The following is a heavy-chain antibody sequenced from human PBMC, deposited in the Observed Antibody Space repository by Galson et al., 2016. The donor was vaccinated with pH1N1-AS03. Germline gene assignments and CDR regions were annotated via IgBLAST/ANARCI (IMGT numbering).Heavy chain of an antibody. CDR2: INKDGSEK. J-gene: IGHJ4*02. Sequence: SLRLSCAVSGFSLSNYWMTWVRQAPGKGLEWVANINKDGSEKSYVDSVKGRFTISRDTAKNSVFLQMNSVRVEDRAVYYCARLPRGPWTFDYGGQGTLVTVSS. D-gene: IGHD3-10*01. CDR3: ARLPRGPWTFDY. V-gene: IGHV3-7*01. CDR1: GFSLSNYW.